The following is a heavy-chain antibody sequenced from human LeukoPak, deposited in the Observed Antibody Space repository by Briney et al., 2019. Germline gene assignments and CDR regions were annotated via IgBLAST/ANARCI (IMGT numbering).Heavy chain of an antibody. V-gene: IGHV4-39*07. Sequence: KPSETLSLTCTVSGASISSSSYYWGWIRQPPGKGLEWIGSIYYSGSTYYNPSLKSRVTISVDTSKNQFSLKLSSVTAADTAVYYCARRYSSSSSTFDYWGQGTLVTVSS. CDR2: IYYSGST. CDR3: ARRYSSSSSTFDY. D-gene: IGHD6-6*01. CDR1: GASISSSSYY. J-gene: IGHJ4*02.